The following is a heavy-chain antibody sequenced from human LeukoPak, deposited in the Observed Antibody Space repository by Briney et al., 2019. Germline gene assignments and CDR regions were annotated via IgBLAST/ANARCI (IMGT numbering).Heavy chain of an antibody. CDR3: ARVYAAVRLTTPVDY. D-gene: IGHD1-14*01. J-gene: IGHJ4*02. Sequence: PGRSLRLSCAASGFTFSSYGMHWVRQAPGKGLEWVAVISYDGSNKYYADSVKGRFTISRDNSKNTLYLQMNSLRAEDTAVYYCARVYAAVRLTTPVDYWGQGTLVTVSS. CDR2: ISYDGSNK. V-gene: IGHV3-30*19. CDR1: GFTFSSYG.